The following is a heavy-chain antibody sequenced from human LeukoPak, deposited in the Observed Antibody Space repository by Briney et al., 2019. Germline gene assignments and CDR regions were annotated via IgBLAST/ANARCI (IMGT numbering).Heavy chain of an antibody. CDR3: ARGHWYFDL. CDR2: IYYSGST. Sequence: PSEPLSLTCTVSGGPISSYHWSWLRQPPGKGLEWIGYIYYSGSTNYNPSLKSRVTISVDTSKSQFSLKLSSVTAADTAVYYGARGHWYFDLWGRGTLFTVSS. CDR1: GGPISSYH. V-gene: IGHV4-59*01. J-gene: IGHJ2*01.